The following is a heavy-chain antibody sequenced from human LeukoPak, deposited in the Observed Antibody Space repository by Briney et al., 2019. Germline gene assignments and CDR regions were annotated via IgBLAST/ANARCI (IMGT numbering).Heavy chain of an antibody. V-gene: IGHV3-66*02. CDR1: TFTVASNY. Sequence: PGGSLRLSCAVSTFTVASNYMSWVRQTPGKGLVWVSDIYQGGSTYYSDSVKGRFTISRDNSKNTLYLQMNSLRAEDTAVYYCARVPDTAMVFDYWGQGTLVTVSS. CDR2: IYQGGST. D-gene: IGHD5-18*01. J-gene: IGHJ4*02. CDR3: ARVPDTAMVFDY.